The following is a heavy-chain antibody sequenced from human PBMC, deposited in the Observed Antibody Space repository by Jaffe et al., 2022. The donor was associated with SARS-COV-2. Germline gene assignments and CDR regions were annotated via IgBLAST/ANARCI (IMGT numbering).Heavy chain of an antibody. CDR3: AREFKSLYSSGYYYYFDY. Sequence: QVQLVESGGGVVQPGRSLRLSCAASGFTFSSYGMHWVRQAPGKGLEWVAVIWYDGSNKYYADSVKGRFTISRDNSKNTLYLQMNSLRAEDTAVYYCAREFKSLYSSGYYYYFDYWGQGTLVTVSS. D-gene: IGHD3-22*01. V-gene: IGHV3-33*01. J-gene: IGHJ4*02. CDR1: GFTFSSYG. CDR2: IWYDGSNK.